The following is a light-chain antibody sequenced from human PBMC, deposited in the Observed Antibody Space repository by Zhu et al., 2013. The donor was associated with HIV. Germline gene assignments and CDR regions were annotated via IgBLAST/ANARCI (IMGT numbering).Light chain of an antibody. V-gene: IGKV1-12*01. J-gene: IGKJ1*01. CDR2: TAS. Sequence: DIQMTQSPSSVSASVGDRVTITCRASQAISTWLAWYQQKPGTAPKLLIHTASTLQSGVPSRFSGSGSGTDFTLTISSLQPEDFATYYCQQANNFPWTFGQGTKVEIK. CDR3: QQANNFPWT. CDR1: QAISTW.